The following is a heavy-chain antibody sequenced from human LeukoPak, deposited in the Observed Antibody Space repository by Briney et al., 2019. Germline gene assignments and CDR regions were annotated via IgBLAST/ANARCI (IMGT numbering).Heavy chain of an antibody. D-gene: IGHD3-22*01. CDR3: ARQPDYYDSSRLDY. J-gene: IGHJ4*02. V-gene: IGHV5-51*01. CDR2: IYPGDSDT. CDR1: GYSFTSYW. Sequence: GESLKIXCKGSGYSFTSYWIGWVRQMPGKGLEWMGIIYPGDSDTKYSPSFQGQVTISADKSISTAYLQWSSLKASDTAMYYCARQPDYYDSSRLDYWGQGTLVTVSS.